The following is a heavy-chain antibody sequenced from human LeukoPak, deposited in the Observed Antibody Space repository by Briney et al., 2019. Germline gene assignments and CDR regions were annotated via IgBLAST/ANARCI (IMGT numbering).Heavy chain of an antibody. CDR3: AREAIVVERWFDP. Sequence: GGSLRLSCAASGFTFSRYAMHWVRQPPGKGLEWAAVILYDGSNKYYADSVKGRFTISRDNSKNTVYLQMNSPRAEDTALYYCAREAIVVERWFDPWGQGTLVTVSS. V-gene: IGHV3-30-3*01. J-gene: IGHJ5*02. CDR1: GFTFSRYA. D-gene: IGHD3-22*01. CDR2: ILYDGSNK.